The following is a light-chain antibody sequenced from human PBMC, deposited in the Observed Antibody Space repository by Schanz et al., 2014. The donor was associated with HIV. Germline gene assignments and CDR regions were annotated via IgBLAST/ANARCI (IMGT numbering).Light chain of an antibody. CDR2: AAS. CDR1: ESVSSSL. Sequence: EIVLTQSPGTLSLSPGERATLSCRASESVSSSLLAWYQQTPGQAPRLLIFAASTRATGIPARFSGSGSGTEFTLTISRLEPEDFAVYYCQQYGSSPWTFGQGTKVEIK. V-gene: IGKV3-20*01. CDR3: QQYGSSPWT. J-gene: IGKJ1*01.